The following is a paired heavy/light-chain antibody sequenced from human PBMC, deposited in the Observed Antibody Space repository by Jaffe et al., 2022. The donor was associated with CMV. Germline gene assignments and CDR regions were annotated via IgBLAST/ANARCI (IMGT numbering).Light chain of an antibody. CDR3: QQYNSYPYT. CDR1: QGVSIW. V-gene: IGKV1D-16*01. Sequence: DIQMTQSPSSLSASVGDRVTITCRASQGVSIWLAWYQQKPEKAPKSLIFAASSLESGVPSRFRGSGSGTDFTLTISSLQPEDFATYYCQQYNSYPYTFGQGTKLEI. J-gene: IGKJ2*01. CDR2: AAS.
Heavy chain of an antibody. D-gene: IGHD3-22*01. CDR1: GFTFSNYA. Sequence: EVQLVESGGGLVQPGGSLRLSCAASGFTFSNYAMSWVRQAPGKGLEWVSGISSSGVTTSYADSVKGLFTISRDNPKNTLYLQMNSLRAEDTAVYYCAKDRHDSSYYFDYWGQGTLVTVSS. CDR2: ISSSGVTT. J-gene: IGHJ4*02. CDR3: AKDRHDSSYYFDY. V-gene: IGHV3-23*04.